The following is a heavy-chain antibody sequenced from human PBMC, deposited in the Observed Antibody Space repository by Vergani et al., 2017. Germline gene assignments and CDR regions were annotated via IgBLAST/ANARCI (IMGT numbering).Heavy chain of an antibody. V-gene: IGHV4-61*02. Sequence: QVQLQESGPGLVKPSQTLSLTCTVSGGSISSGSYYWSWIRQPXGKGLGWIGRIYTSGSTNYNPSLKSRVTISVDTSKNQFSLKLSSVTAADTAVYYCARDGSIAAAGTDYYYGMDVWGQGTTVTVSS. CDR3: ARDGSIAAAGTDYYYGMDV. J-gene: IGHJ6*02. D-gene: IGHD6-13*01. CDR1: GGSISSGSYY. CDR2: IYTSGST.